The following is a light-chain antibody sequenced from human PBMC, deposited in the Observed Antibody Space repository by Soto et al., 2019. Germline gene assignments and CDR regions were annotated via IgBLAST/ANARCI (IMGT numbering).Light chain of an antibody. CDR3: QQSYSTPSIT. CDR2: AAS. Sequence: IQLTQSPSSLSASVGDRVTITCRASQDIAIYLAWYQQKPGEAPKLLIYAASTLYGGVPSRFSGSGSGTDFTLTISSLQPEDFATYYCQQSYSTPSITFGQGTHWRL. J-gene: IGKJ5*01. V-gene: IGKV1-39*01. CDR1: QDIAIY.